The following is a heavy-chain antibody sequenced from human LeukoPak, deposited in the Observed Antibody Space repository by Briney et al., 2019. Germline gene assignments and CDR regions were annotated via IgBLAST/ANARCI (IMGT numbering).Heavy chain of an antibody. D-gene: IGHD2/OR15-2a*01. CDR2: INAGNGNT. CDR3: ARGTTWGLHAFDI. Sequence: ASVKVSCKASGYTFTSYAMHWVRQAPGQRLEWMGWINAGNGNTKYSQKFQGRVTITRDTSTSTAYMELRSLRSDDTAVYYCARGTTWGLHAFDIWGQGTMVTVSS. J-gene: IGHJ3*02. V-gene: IGHV1-3*01. CDR1: GYTFTSYA.